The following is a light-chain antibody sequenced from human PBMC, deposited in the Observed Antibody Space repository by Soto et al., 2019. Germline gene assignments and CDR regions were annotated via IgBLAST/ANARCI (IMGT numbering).Light chain of an antibody. V-gene: IGKV3-15*01. Sequence: EVVMPQSPATLSVSPGEGVTLSCRATQGIGDTLAWYQHKPGQTPRLLLYDTSTRATGVPPRFSGSRSGPDFTPTITGLQSDAGAIYDCQPYYNWPLNLGGGTKV. CDR3: QPYYNWPLN. J-gene: IGKJ4*01. CDR2: DTS. CDR1: QGIGDT.